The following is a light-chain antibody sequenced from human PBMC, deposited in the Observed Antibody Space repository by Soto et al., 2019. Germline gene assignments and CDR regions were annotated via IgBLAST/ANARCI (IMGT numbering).Light chain of an antibody. J-gene: IGKJ3*01. V-gene: IGKV3-20*01. CDR1: QSVSSSY. CDR3: QQYGASIFT. CDR2: GAS. Sequence: EIVLTQSPGTLSLSPGDRATLSCRASQSVSSSYLAWYQQKPGQAPRLLIYGASSRATGIPDRFSGSGSGTDFTLTISRLEPEDSAVYYCQQYGASIFTFGPGTKVDIK.